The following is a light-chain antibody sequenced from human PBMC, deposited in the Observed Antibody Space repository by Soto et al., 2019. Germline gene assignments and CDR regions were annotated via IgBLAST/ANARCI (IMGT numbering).Light chain of an antibody. CDR3: QQYNSYLT. Sequence: DIQMTQSPSSLSASVGDRVTITCRASQSISRFLNWYPQQPGKAPKLLIYDASSLESGVPSRFSGSGSGTEFPLTISSLQPDDFATYYCQQYNSYLTFGQGTKVDI. CDR1: QSISRF. CDR2: DAS. J-gene: IGKJ1*01. V-gene: IGKV1-5*01.